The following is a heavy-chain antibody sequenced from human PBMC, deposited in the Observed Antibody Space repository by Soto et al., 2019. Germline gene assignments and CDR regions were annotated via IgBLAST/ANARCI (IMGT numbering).Heavy chain of an antibody. V-gene: IGHV4-39*01. CDR1: GGSMTRSGYY. J-gene: IGHJ4*02. CDR3: ARVPDY. Sequence: SETLSLTCTVAGGSMTRSGYYWGWIRQPPGNELQYIGSVYNNGQTYYNPSLTSPVTISIDTSKNQFSLSLRSVTAADTAVYYCARVPDYWGQGTLVTVSS. CDR2: VYNNGQT.